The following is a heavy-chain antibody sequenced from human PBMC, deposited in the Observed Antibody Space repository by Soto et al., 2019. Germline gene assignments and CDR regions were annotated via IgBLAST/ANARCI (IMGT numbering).Heavy chain of an antibody. CDR1: GSTFTSYA. J-gene: IGHJ6*03. D-gene: IGHD2-15*01. V-gene: IGHV1-3*01. CDR3: ARVEVVAATGNYYYYYMDV. CDR2: INAGNGNT. Sequence: GASVKVSSRAPGSTFTSYAMHWERQAPGQRVVWMGWINAGNGNTKYSQKFQGRVTITRDTSASTAYMELSSLRSEDTAVYYCARVEVVAATGNYYYYYMDVWGKGTTVTVPS.